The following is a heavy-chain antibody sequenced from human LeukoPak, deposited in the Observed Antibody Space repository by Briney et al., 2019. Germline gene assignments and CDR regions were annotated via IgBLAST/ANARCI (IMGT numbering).Heavy chain of an antibody. D-gene: IGHD3-16*02. CDR3: ARSGNYDYVWGSYRDAFDI. Sequence: ASVKVSCKASGYTFTSYGISWVRQAPGQGLEWMGWISAYNGNTNYAQKLQGRVTMTTDTSTSTAYMELRSLRSDDTAVYYCARSGNYDYVWGSYRDAFDIWGQGTMVTVSS. J-gene: IGHJ3*02. V-gene: IGHV1-18*01. CDR2: ISAYNGNT. CDR1: GYTFTSYG.